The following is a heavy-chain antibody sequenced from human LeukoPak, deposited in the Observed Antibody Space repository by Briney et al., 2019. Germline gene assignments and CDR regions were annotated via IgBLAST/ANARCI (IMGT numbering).Heavy chain of an antibody. CDR1: GGSFSGYY. J-gene: IGHJ5*02. D-gene: IGHD4-11*01. CDR3: ARLGTVGDWFDP. V-gene: IGHV4-34*01. Sequence: SETLSLTCAVYGGSFSGYYWSWIRQPPGKGLEWIGEINHSGSTNYNPSLKSRVTISVDTSKNQFSLKLSSVTAADTAVYYCARLGTVGDWFDPWGQGTLVTVSS. CDR2: INHSGST.